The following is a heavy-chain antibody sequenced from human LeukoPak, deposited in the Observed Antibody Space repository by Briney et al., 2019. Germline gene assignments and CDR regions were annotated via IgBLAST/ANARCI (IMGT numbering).Heavy chain of an antibody. CDR3: AKEVLDYDIDDAFDI. CDR1: GFTFSSYG. J-gene: IGHJ3*02. CDR2: ISYDGSNK. D-gene: IGHD3-9*01. Sequence: GGSLRLSCAASGFTFSSYGMHWVRQAPGKGLEWVAVISYDGSNKYYADSVKSRFTISRDNSKNTLYLQMNSLRAEDTAVYYCAKEVLDYDIDDAFDIWGQGTMVTVSS. V-gene: IGHV3-30*18.